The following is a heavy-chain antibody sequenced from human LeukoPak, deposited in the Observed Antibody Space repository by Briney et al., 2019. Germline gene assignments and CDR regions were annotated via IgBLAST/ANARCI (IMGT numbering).Heavy chain of an antibody. Sequence: GGSLRLSCAASGFTFDDYAMHWVRQAPGKGLEWVSGISWNSGSIGYADSVKGRFTISRDNAKNSLYLQMNSLRAEDTALYYCAKDRSMTTVTTFDYWGQGTLVTVSS. J-gene: IGHJ4*02. CDR2: ISWNSGSI. CDR3: AKDRSMTTVTTFDY. V-gene: IGHV3-9*01. CDR1: GFTFDDYA. D-gene: IGHD4-17*01.